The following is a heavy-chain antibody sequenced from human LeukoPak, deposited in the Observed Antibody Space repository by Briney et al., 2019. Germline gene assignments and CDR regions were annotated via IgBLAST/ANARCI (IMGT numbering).Heavy chain of an antibody. CDR1: RFTFSSYA. V-gene: IGHV3-30-3*01. Sequence: GVSLRLSCAASRFTFSSYAMHWVRQAPGKGLEWVAVISYDGSNKYYADSVKGRFTISRDNSKNTLYLQMNSLRAEDTAVYYCAKERQQLFLDYWGQGTLVTVSS. D-gene: IGHD6-13*01. J-gene: IGHJ4*02. CDR3: AKERQQLFLDY. CDR2: ISYDGSNK.